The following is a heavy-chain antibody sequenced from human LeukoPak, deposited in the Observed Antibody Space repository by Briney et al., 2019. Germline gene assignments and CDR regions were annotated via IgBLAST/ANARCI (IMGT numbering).Heavy chain of an antibody. V-gene: IGHV3-23*01. Sequence: PGGSLRLSCAASGFTFSSYWMSWVRQAPGKGLEWVSGMSGSGGSTYYADSAKGRFTISRDNSKNTLYLQMNSLRAEDTAVYYCAKIVMGGDWFDPWGQGTLVTVSS. J-gene: IGHJ5*02. CDR1: GFTFSSYW. CDR3: AKIVMGGDWFDP. CDR2: MSGSGGST. D-gene: IGHD2-21*01.